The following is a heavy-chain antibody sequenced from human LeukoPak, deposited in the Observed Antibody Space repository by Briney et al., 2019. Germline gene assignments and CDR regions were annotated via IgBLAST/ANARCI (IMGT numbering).Heavy chain of an antibody. CDR3: ARGDYGDYDNAFDI. CDR2: IYYSGST. D-gene: IGHD4-17*01. Sequence: SETLSLTCTVSGGSISSYYWSWIRQPPGKGLEWIGYIYYSGSTNYNPSLKSRVTISVDTSKNQFPLKLSSVTAADTAVYYCARGDYGDYDNAFDIWGQGTMVTVSS. V-gene: IGHV4-59*01. CDR1: GGSISSYY. J-gene: IGHJ3*02.